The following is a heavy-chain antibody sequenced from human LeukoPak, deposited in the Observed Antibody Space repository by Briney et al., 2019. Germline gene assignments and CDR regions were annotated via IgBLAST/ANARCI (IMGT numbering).Heavy chain of an antibody. D-gene: IGHD1-26*01. CDR2: ISSSGSTI. CDR1: GFTFSSYE. J-gene: IGHJ4*02. CDR3: ARDGSGRGPVDY. V-gene: IGHV3-48*03. Sequence: PGGSLRLSCAASGFTFSSYEMNWVRQAPGKGLEWVSYISSSGSTIYYADSVKGRFTISRDNAKNPLYLQMNSLRAEDTAVYYCARDGSGRGPVDYWGQGTLVTVSS.